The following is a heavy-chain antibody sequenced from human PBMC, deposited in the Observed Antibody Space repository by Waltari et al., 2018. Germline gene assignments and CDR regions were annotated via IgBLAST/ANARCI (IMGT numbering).Heavy chain of an antibody. CDR1: GYTFTSSD. J-gene: IGHJ6*02. CDR2: MKPNRGTA. D-gene: IGHD6-19*01. CDR3: ARRYSSGWYAIYYSGLDV. Sequence: QVQLVQSGAEVKKPGASVKVSCKASGYTFTSSDINWVRQATGQGLEWMGWMKPNRGTAGHQKNFQGKVTRTRNTSISTAYMELSSLRSEDTAVYFCARRYSSGWYAIYYSGLDVWGQGTAVTVSS. V-gene: IGHV1-8*01.